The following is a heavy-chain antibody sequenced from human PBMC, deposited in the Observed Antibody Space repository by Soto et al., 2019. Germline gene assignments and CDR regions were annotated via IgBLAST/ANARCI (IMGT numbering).Heavy chain of an antibody. V-gene: IGHV1-8*01. J-gene: IGHJ6*02. CDR1: GYTFTSYD. CDR3: ARGPILRFLEWLKGYYYYGLDV. Sequence: ASVKVSCKASGYTFTSYDINWVRQATGQGLEWMGWMNPNSGNTGYAQKFQGRVTMTRNTSISTAYMELSSLRSEDTAVYYCARGPILRFLEWLKGYYYYGLDVWGQGTTVTVSS. CDR2: MNPNSGNT. D-gene: IGHD3-3*01.